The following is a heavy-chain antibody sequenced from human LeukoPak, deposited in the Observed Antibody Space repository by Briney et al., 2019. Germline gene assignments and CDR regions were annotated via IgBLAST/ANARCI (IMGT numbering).Heavy chain of an antibody. CDR2: INTNSGNP. V-gene: IGHV7-4-1*02. CDR1: GYTFTSYA. CDR3: ASPTYYYGSGSFFGKNYYYYYGIDV. D-gene: IGHD3-10*01. J-gene: IGHJ6*01. Sequence: ASVTVTLKCSGYTFTSYAMNWLRQPHAQGLEWVGWINTNSGNPTNAQGFTGRFVFSLDTSVSTAYLQISSLKAEDTAVYYCASPTYYYGSGSFFGKNYYYYYGIDVWGQGTTVTV.